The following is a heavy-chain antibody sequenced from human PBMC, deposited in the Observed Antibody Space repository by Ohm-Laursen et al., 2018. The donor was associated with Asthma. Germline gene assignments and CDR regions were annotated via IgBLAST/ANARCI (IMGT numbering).Heavy chain of an antibody. V-gene: IGHV3-23*01. J-gene: IGHJ1*01. Sequence: SLRLSCTASGFTFRSYAMHWLRQAPGKGLEWVSATSASGSNTYYADSVKGRFTISRDNSKNTLYLQMNSLRVEDTALYYCATTVSLNQWGQGTLVTVSS. CDR2: TSASGSNT. CDR3: ATTVSLNQ. CDR1: GFTFRSYA. D-gene: IGHD4-17*01.